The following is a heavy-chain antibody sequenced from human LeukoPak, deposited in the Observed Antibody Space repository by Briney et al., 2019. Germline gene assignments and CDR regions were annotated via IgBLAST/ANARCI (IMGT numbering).Heavy chain of an antibody. J-gene: IGHJ4*02. CDR2: IKQDGSEK. Sequence: GGXLRLSCAASGFTFDDYGMSWVRQAPGKGLEWVADIKQDGSEKYYVDSVKGRFTISRDNAKNSLYLQMNSLRAEDTAVYYCARDRMGRIFDYWGQGTLVTVSS. V-gene: IGHV3-7*01. D-gene: IGHD1-26*01. CDR1: GFTFDDYG. CDR3: ARDRMGRIFDY.